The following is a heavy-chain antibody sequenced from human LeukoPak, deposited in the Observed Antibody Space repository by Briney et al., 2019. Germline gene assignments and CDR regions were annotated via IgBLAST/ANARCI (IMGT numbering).Heavy chain of an antibody. CDR3: ARTYYDFWSGYFYSYYFDY. Sequence: SQTLSLTCTVSGGSISSGGYYWSWIRQHPGKGLEWIGYIYYSGSTYYNPSLKSRVTISVDTSKNQFSLKLSSVTAADTAVYYCARTYYDFWSGYFYSYYFDYWGQGTLVTVSS. J-gene: IGHJ4*02. D-gene: IGHD3-3*01. CDR1: GGSISSGGYY. V-gene: IGHV4-31*03. CDR2: IYYSGST.